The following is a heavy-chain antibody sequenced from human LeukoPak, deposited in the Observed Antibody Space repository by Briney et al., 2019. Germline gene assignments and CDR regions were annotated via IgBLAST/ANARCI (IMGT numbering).Heavy chain of an antibody. CDR3: ARYDYDDYDAFDV. V-gene: IGHV3-7*03. CDR2: IKEDGSET. J-gene: IGHJ3*01. Sequence: GGSLRLSCAASGFTFRSYWMSWVRQAPGKGLEWVANIKEDGSETYYVDSVRGRFTMSRDYAKNSLYLQMNSLTAEDTAVYYCARYDYDDYDAFDVWGQGTMVTVSS. D-gene: IGHD4-17*01. CDR1: GFTFRSYW.